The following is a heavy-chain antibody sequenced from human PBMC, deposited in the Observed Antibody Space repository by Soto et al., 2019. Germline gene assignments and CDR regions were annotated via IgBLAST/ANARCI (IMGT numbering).Heavy chain of an antibody. V-gene: IGHV4-38-2*02. D-gene: IGHD3-10*01. CDR2: IPHTGRT. CDR3: ASSAGHPGDFFYYNGMDV. Sequence: SETLSLTCRVSGSSITNSFYWGWIRQSPEKGLEWIGSIPHTGRTSYNPSLKSRVSISVDTSKSQFYLRLNSVTAADTAVYYCASSAGHPGDFFYYNGMDVWGQGTTVTVSS. CDR1: GSSITNSFY. J-gene: IGHJ6*02.